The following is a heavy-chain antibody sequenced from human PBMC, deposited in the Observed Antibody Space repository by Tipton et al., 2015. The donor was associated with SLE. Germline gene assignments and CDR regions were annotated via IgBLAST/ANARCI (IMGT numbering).Heavy chain of an antibody. Sequence: SLRLSCAASGFTVSSNYMSWVRQAPGKGLEWVSVIYSGGSTYYADSVKGRFTISRDNSKNTLYLQMNSLRAEDTAVYYCARNNTDYWYFDLWGRGTLVTVSS. CDR1: GFTVSSNY. J-gene: IGHJ2*01. CDR2: IYSGGST. CDR3: ARNNTDYWYFDL. D-gene: IGHD1-14*01. V-gene: IGHV3-53*01.